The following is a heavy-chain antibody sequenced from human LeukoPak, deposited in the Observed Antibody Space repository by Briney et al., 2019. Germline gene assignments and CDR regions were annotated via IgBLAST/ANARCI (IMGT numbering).Heavy chain of an antibody. Sequence: GGSLRLSCTASGFNFSNYWMHWVRQAPGKGLVWVSRLNTGGNSTIYADSVKGRFTISRDNSKNTLYLQMNSLTAEDTAVYYCARDGTVTAGPFDPWGGGTLVTVSS. D-gene: IGHD4-17*01. CDR2: LNTGGNST. J-gene: IGHJ5*02. CDR3: ARDGTVTAGPFDP. CDR1: GFNFSNYW. V-gene: IGHV3-74*01.